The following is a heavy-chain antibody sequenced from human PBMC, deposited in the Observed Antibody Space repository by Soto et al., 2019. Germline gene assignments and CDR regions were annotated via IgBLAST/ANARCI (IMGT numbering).Heavy chain of an antibody. CDR1: GFTFSTYG. V-gene: IGHV3-30*18. CDR2: ISYDGGSK. D-gene: IGHD3-22*01. Sequence: PGGSLRLSCAASGFTFSTYGIHWVRQAPGKGLEWVALISYDGGSKYYGDSVKGRFIISRDNSHNTVSLQMNSLRADDTAVYFCAKEQLAMTVVVADYFDSWGQGTPVTVSS. CDR3: AKEQLAMTVVVADYFDS. J-gene: IGHJ4*02.